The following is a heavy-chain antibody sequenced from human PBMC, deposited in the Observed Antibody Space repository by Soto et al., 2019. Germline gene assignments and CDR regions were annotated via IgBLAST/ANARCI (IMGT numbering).Heavy chain of an antibody. Sequence: EVQLVESGGGLAQPRGSLRVSCAASGFTLSSDAMDWVRQAPGKGLEYVSGISSNGIGTYYANSVKGRFTISRDNSKNTVYLQMDSLRPEDMAVYYCARRARADYYYMDVWGKGTTVTVS. D-gene: IGHD6-6*01. CDR1: GFTLSSDA. J-gene: IGHJ6*03. CDR3: ARRARADYYYMDV. V-gene: IGHV3-64*01. CDR2: ISSNGIGT.